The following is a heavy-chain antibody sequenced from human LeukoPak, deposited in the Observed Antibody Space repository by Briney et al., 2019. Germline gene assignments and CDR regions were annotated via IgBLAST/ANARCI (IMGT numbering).Heavy chain of an antibody. Sequence: PGRSLRLSCAASGFTFSSYVMHWVRQALGKGLEWVAVILFDGSNKYYADSVKGRFTISRDNSKNTLYLQVNSLRAEDTAVYYCAREGARRDGYNSGLDYWGQGTLVTVSS. CDR2: ILFDGSNK. J-gene: IGHJ4*02. CDR1: GFTFSSYV. D-gene: IGHD5-24*01. CDR3: AREGARRDGYNSGLDY. V-gene: IGHV3-30*04.